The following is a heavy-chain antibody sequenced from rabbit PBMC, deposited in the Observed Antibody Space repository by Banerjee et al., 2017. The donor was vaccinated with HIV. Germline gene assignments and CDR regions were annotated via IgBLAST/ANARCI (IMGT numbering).Heavy chain of an antibody. D-gene: IGHD1-1*01. J-gene: IGHJ4*01. Sequence: QEQLVESGGGLVQPGGSLKLSCKASGFDFSSYGVSWVRQAPGKGLEWIGYIDPDFRNINYASWVNGRFTISSHNAQNTLYLQMNSLTAADTATYFCARELYAARADSTYANLWGPGTLVTVS. CDR2: IDPDFRNI. CDR3: ARELYAARADSTYANL. V-gene: IGHV1S47*01. CDR1: GFDFSSYG.